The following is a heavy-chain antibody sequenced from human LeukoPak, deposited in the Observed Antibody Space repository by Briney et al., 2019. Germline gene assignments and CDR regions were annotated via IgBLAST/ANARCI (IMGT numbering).Heavy chain of an antibody. Sequence: GGSLRLSCAASGFTFTTYWMGWVRQAPGKGLEWVAHIKQDGSEKYYVDSVKGRFTISRDNAKNSMYLQMNSLRVEDTAVYYFARGRWGFRFGGDYWGQGTLATVSS. V-gene: IGHV3-7*01. CDR2: IKQDGSEK. CDR3: ARGRWGFRFGGDY. D-gene: IGHD3-16*01. CDR1: GFTFTTYW. J-gene: IGHJ4*02.